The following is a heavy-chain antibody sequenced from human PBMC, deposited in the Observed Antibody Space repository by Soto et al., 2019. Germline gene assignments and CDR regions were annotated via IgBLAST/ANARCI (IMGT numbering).Heavy chain of an antibody. D-gene: IGHD4-4*01. Sequence: EVQLVESGGGLVKPGGSLRLSCAASGFTFSTYTMNWVRQAPGMGLEWVSSIGTSSTDMYYADSVKGRFTISRDNAKNSLYLQMNSLRAEDTAIYYCARDLGVTTVTKPWFDPWGQGSLVTVSS. CDR1: GFTFSTYT. J-gene: IGHJ5*02. CDR3: ARDLGVTTVTKPWFDP. CDR2: IGTSSTDM. V-gene: IGHV3-21*01.